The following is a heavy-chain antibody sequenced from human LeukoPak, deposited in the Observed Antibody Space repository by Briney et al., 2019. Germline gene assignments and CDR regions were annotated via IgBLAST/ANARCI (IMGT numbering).Heavy chain of an antibody. Sequence: GGSLRLSCAVSGFTFNNYAMNWVRQAPGKGLEWVSHISPTGESTYYADSVKGRFTISRDSSKNTLSLRMNSLRAEDTAVYYCARDTAMVLDWGQGTLVTVSS. CDR2: ISPTGEST. D-gene: IGHD5-18*01. CDR3: ARDTAMVLD. CDR1: GFTFNNYA. V-gene: IGHV3-23*01. J-gene: IGHJ4*02.